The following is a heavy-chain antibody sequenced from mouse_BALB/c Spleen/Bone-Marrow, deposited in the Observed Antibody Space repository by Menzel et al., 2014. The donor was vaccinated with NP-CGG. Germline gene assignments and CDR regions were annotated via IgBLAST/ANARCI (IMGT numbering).Heavy chain of an antibody. CDR1: GYTFTSYW. CDR3: TRDDGSFAY. V-gene: IGHV1-69*02. D-gene: IGHD2-3*01. CDR2: IYPSDSYT. Sequence: QVQLQRSGAELVRPGASVKLSCKASGYTFTSYWINWVKQRPGQGLEWIGNIYPSDSYTNYNRKFKDKATLTVDKSSSTAYMQLSSPTSEDSAVYYCTRDDGSFAYWGQGTLVTVSA. J-gene: IGHJ3*01.